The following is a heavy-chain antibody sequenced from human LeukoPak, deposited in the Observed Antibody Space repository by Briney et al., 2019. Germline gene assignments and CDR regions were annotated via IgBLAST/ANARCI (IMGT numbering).Heavy chain of an antibody. CDR3: AREGLKSVYSKYYYYYMDV. D-gene: IGHD4-11*01. J-gene: IGHJ6*03. CDR1: GGTFSSYA. V-gene: IGHV1-18*01. CDR2: IISFHGIA. Sequence: GSVTVSCKASGGTFSSYAFSGVRQAPGQGLAWVGRIISFHGIANYAQKLQGRITMTTDTSTSTAYMELRSLRSDDTAVYYCAREGLKSVYSKYYYYYMDVWGKGTTVTVSS.